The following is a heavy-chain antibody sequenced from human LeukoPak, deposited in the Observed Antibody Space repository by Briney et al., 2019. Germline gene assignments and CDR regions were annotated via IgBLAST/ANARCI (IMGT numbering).Heavy chain of an antibody. J-gene: IGHJ4*02. CDR3: AKAPIPMIVVVIAY. D-gene: IGHD3-22*01. CDR2: ISGSGGRT. Sequence: PGGSLRLSCAASGFTFSSYAMSWVRQAPGKGLEWVSAISGSGGRTYYEDSVKGRFTISRENSKNTLYLPMTTLRAEDTAVYYSAKAPIPMIVVVIAYWGQGTLVTVSS. CDR1: GFTFSSYA. V-gene: IGHV3-23*01.